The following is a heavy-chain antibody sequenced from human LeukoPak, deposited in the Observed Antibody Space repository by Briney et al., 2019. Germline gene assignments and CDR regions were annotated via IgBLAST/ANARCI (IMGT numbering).Heavy chain of an antibody. CDR3: ASLTPGSSGWYVSPFGNCFDY. Sequence: PSETLSLTCAVYGGSFSGYYWSWIRQHPGKGLEWMGEIKQSGSANSNPSLKSRVTISVDTSKTQSSLKLSSVTAADTAVYYCASLTPGSSGWYVSPFGNCFDYWGQGTLVTVSS. CDR2: IKQSGSA. V-gene: IGHV4-34*01. J-gene: IGHJ4*02. D-gene: IGHD6-19*01. CDR1: GGSFSGYY.